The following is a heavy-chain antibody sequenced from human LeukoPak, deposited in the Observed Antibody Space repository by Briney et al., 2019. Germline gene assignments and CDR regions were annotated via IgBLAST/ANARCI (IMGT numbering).Heavy chain of an antibody. CDR1: GGSFSGYY. CDR3: ARDQALGYGWPTVLAIDI. CDR2: INHSGST. D-gene: IGHD6-19*01. V-gene: IGHV4-34*01. Sequence: SKTLSLTCAVYGGSFSGYYWSWIRQPPGKGLEWIGEINHSGSTNYNPSLKSRVTISVDTSKNQFSLKLSSVTAADTAVYYCARDQALGYGWPTVLAIDIWGQGTMVTVSS. J-gene: IGHJ3*02.